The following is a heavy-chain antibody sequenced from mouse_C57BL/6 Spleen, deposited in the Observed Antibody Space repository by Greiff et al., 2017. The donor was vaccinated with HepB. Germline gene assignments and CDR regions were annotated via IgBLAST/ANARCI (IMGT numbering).Heavy chain of an antibody. D-gene: IGHD1-1*01. Sequence: EVQLQESGGGLVKPGGSLKLSCAASGFTFSSYAMSWVRQTPEKRLEWVATISDGGSYTYYPDNVKGRFTISRDNAKNNLYLQMSHLKSEDTAMYYCARDGVLIDYWGQGTTLTVSS. J-gene: IGHJ2*01. CDR3: ARDGVLIDY. CDR1: GFTFSSYA. CDR2: ISDGGSYT. V-gene: IGHV5-4*01.